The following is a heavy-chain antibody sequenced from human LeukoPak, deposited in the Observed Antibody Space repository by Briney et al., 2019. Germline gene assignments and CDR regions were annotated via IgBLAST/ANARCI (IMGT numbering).Heavy chain of an antibody. J-gene: IGHJ4*02. D-gene: IGHD6-19*01. CDR3: VRENYSSGWYGIIDY. CDR2: IYYSGNT. Sequence: SETLSLTCTVSGGSISNYYWSWIRQPPGKGLEWLGYIYYSGNTNYNPSLKSRVTISVDTSKNQFSLKLSSVTAADTAVYYCVRENYSSGWYGIIDYWGQGTLVTVSS. V-gene: IGHV4-59*01. CDR1: GGSISNYY.